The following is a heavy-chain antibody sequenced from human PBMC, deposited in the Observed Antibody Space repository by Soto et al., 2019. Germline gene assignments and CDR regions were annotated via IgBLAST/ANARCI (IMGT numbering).Heavy chain of an antibody. Sequence: GGSLRLSCEVCEFTLSMYSMPWVRQAPGKGLEWVAKIPQEGSDGHYVDSVKGQFTISRDNAKNSVYLQMNSLRAEDTAVYYCARDQLILLGHDFLYGSDVWGQGAKVTVSS. J-gene: IGHJ6*02. V-gene: IGHV3-7*03. CDR1: EFTLSMYS. CDR2: IPQEGSDG. CDR3: ARDQLILLGHDFLYGSDV. D-gene: IGHD2-8*02.